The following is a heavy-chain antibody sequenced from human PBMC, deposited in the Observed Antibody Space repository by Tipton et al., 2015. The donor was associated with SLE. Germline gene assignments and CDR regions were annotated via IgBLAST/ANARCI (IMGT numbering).Heavy chain of an antibody. CDR1: GFTFDDYA. J-gene: IGHJ4*02. CDR2: ISWNSANI. D-gene: IGHD4-17*01. Sequence: SLRLSYVASGFTFDDYAMHWVRQAPGKGLEWVSGISWNSANIGYADSVRGRFTISRDSAKNSLYLQMINLRADDTALYYCTKDAHGDYSHFDHWGQGTLVTVSS. CDR3: TKDAHGDYSHFDH. V-gene: IGHV3-9*01.